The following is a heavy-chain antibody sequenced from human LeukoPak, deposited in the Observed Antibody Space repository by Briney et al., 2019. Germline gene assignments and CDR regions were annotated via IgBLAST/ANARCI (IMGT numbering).Heavy chain of an antibody. CDR1: GYSFTSYW. CDR2: IYPGDSDT. J-gene: IGHJ3*02. V-gene: IGHV5-51*01. Sequence: GESLQISCKGSGYSFTSYWIGWVRQLPGKGLEWMGIIYPGDSDTRYSPSFQGQVTISADKSISTAYLQWSSLKASDTAMYYCARQPTAGGVVVPYDAFDIWGQGTMVTVSS. CDR3: ARQPTAGGVVVPYDAFDI. D-gene: IGHD3-22*01.